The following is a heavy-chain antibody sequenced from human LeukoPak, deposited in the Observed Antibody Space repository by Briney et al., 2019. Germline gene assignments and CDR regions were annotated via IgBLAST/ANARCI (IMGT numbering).Heavy chain of an antibody. CDR3: AKAPGYYYSYYIDV. CDR2: ISGDGNT. V-gene: IGHV3-43*02. Sequence: GGSLRLSCAASGFTFDDYAMHWVRQAPGKGLEWVSLISGDGNTYYADSVKGRFTISRDNSKNSLNLQMNSLRTEDTALYYCAKAPGYYYSYYIDVWGKGTTVTVSS. J-gene: IGHJ6*03. CDR1: GFTFDDYA.